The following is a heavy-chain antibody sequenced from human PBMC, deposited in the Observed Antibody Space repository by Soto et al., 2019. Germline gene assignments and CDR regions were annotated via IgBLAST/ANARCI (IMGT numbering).Heavy chain of an antibody. CDR1: GGSISSHY. D-gene: IGHD1-26*01. V-gene: IGHV4-59*11. J-gene: IGHJ6*02. CDR3: ARDGREASGMDV. CDR2: IYYRGST. Sequence: SETLSLTCTVSGGSISSHYWSWVRQAPGKGLEWIGPIYYRGSTNYHPSLRSRSTISVHTSKNQFSLKLTAVTTADTAVYYCARDGREASGMDVWGQGTKVTVSS.